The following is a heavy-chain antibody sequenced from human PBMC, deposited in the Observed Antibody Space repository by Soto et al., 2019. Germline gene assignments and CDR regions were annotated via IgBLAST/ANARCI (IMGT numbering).Heavy chain of an antibody. CDR1: GFTFSSYS. CDR3: ARDLRCSGGSCYSVGNYGMDV. Sequence: LRLSCAASGFTFSSYSMNWVRQAPGKGLEWVSSISSSSSYIYYADSVKGRFTISRDNAKNSLYLQMNSLRAEDTAVYYCARDLRCSGGSCYSVGNYGMDVWGQGTTVTVSS. CDR2: ISSSSSYI. V-gene: IGHV3-21*01. D-gene: IGHD2-15*01. J-gene: IGHJ6*02.